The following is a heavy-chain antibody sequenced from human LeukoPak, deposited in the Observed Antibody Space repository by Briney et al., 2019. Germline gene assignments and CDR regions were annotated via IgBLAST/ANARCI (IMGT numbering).Heavy chain of an antibody. CDR2: IWHDGSNR. CDR3: ARRGDDAFDI. J-gene: IGHJ3*02. V-gene: IGHV3-33*01. Sequence: PGTSLRLSCAASAFSFRSYGMHWVRQAPGKGLEWVALIWHDGSNRYYADSVKDRFTISRDNSKNTLYLQMNSLRAEDTAVYYCARRGDDAFDIWGQGTMVTVSS. CDR1: AFSFRSYG.